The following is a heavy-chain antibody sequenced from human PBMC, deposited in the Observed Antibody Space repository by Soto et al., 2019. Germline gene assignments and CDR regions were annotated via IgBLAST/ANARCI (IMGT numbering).Heavy chain of an antibody. CDR1: GFSLNTGGAG. V-gene: IGHV2-5*01. D-gene: IGHD4-17*01. Sequence: QITLKESGPTLVKPTQTLTLTCTFSGFSLNTGGAGVGWIRQPPVKALEWLALIYWNDDERYSPSLKSKLTITKDAYKNQVVLTMTHMDPVDTATYYCAHRGYGDYPRDNWFDPWGQGTLVTVSS. J-gene: IGHJ5*02. CDR2: IYWNDDE. CDR3: AHRGYGDYPRDNWFDP.